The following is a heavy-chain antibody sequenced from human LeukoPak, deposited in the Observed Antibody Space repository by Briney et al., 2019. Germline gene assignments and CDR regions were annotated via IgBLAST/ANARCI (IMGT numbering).Heavy chain of an antibody. D-gene: IGHD3-10*01. Sequence: GGSLRLSCAASGFTFSICAMNWLRQAPGKGLEWVSGISGSGGSTYYADSVKGRFTISRDSSKNTVYLQMNSLRAEDTAVYYCAKADGSYKTLIDYWGQGTLVTVSS. CDR1: GFTFSICA. V-gene: IGHV3-23*01. CDR2: ISGSGGST. J-gene: IGHJ4*02. CDR3: AKADGSYKTLIDY.